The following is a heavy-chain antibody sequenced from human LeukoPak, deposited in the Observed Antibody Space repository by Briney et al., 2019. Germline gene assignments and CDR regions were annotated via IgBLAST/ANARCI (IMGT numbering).Heavy chain of an antibody. CDR2: IYYSGST. CDR1: GGSISSGGYY. Sequence: SQTLSLTCTVSGGSISSGGYYWSWIRQHPGKGLEWIGYIYYSGSTYYNPSLKSRVTISVDTSKNQFSLKLSSVTAAGTAVYYCARDYRSGSYYAPLDLWGRGTLVTVSS. J-gene: IGHJ2*01. CDR3: ARDYRSGSYYAPLDL. D-gene: IGHD1-26*01. V-gene: IGHV4-31*03.